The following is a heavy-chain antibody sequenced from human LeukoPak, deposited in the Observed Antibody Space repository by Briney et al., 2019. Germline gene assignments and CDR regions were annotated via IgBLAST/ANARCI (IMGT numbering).Heavy chain of an antibody. CDR1: GYTFTSYG. V-gene: IGHV1-18*01. CDR3: ARAYYCDSSGYYLYYFDY. CDR2: ISAYNGNT. Sequence: ASVKVSCKASGYTFTSYGISWVRQAPGQGLEWMGWISAYNGNTNYAQKLQGRVTMTTDTSTSTAYMDLRSLRSDDTAVYYCARAYYCDSSGYYLYYFDYWGQGTLVTVSS. D-gene: IGHD3-22*01. J-gene: IGHJ4*02.